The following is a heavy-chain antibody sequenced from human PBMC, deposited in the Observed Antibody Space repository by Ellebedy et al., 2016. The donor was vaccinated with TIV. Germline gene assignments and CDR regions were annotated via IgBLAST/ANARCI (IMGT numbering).Heavy chain of an antibody. J-gene: IGHJ6*02. V-gene: IGHV3-21*01. CDR1: GFTFSSYS. Sequence: GESLKISCAASGFTFSSYSMNWVRQAPGKGLEWVSSISSSSSYIYYADSVKGRFTISRGNAKNSLYLQMNSLRAEDTAVYYCARHILPYSSGWYGMDVWGQGTTVTVSS. D-gene: IGHD6-19*01. CDR3: ARHILPYSSGWYGMDV. CDR2: ISSSSSYI.